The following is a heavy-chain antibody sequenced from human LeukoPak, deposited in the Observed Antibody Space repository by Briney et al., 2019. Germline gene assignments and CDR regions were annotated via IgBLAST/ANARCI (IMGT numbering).Heavy chain of an antibody. Sequence: WASVKVSCKASGGTFSSYAISWVRQAPGQGLEWMGGIIPIFGTANYAQKFQGRVTITADESTSTAYMELSSLRSEDTAVYYCARGSGSEVYCSSTSCFDYWGQGTLVTVSS. D-gene: IGHD2-2*01. V-gene: IGHV1-69*01. CDR2: IIPIFGTA. J-gene: IGHJ4*02. CDR3: ARGSGSEVYCSSTSCFDY. CDR1: GGTFSSYA.